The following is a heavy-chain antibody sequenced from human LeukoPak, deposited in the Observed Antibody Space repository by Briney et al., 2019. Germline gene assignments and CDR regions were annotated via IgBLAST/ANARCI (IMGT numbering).Heavy chain of an antibody. CDR2: IYHSGNA. V-gene: IGHV4-30-2*01. CDR3: ARVNINNWHSCDY. J-gene: IGHJ4*02. D-gene: IGHD1-1*01. CDR1: GGSISSGGYS. Sequence: SQTLSLTCAVSGGSISSGGYSWSWIRQPPGRDLEWIGYIYHSGNAYNPSLKSRVAISVDRSKNQFSLKLSSVTAADTAVYYCARVNINNWHSCDYWGQGTLVTVSS.